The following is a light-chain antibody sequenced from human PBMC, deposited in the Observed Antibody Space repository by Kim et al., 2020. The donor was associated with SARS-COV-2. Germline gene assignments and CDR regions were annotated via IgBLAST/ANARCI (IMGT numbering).Light chain of an antibody. CDR1: QSNSSW. Sequence: ASGGDRVTITCRASQSNSSWLAGYQQKPGKAPKLLIYGASNLESGVPSRFSGSGSGTEFTLTIRSPQPDDFATYFCQQYKSYSIAFGQGTRLGIK. J-gene: IGKJ5*01. CDR2: GAS. CDR3: QQYKSYSIA. V-gene: IGKV1-5*01.